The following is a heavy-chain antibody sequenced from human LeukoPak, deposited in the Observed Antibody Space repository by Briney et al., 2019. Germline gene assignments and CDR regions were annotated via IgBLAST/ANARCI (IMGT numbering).Heavy chain of an antibody. D-gene: IGHD6-19*01. CDR1: ALTLISYA. CDR2: ISYDGSNK. J-gene: IGHJ4*02. CDR3: ARFATIAVYY. V-gene: IGHV3-30*04. Sequence: GGSLRLSCAAVALTLISYATDCVRQAPGKGLEWVAVISYDGSNKYYADSVKGRFTISRDSSKNTLYLKMNSLRAEDTAVYYRARFATIAVYYWGQGTLVTVSS.